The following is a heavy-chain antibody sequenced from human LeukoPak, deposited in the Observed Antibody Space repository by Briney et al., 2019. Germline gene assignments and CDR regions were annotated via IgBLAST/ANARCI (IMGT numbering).Heavy chain of an antibody. CDR3: ARGLLAAAGIDY. CDR1: GFXFSSYW. J-gene: IGHJ4*02. D-gene: IGHD6-13*01. V-gene: IGHV3-7*04. Sequence: PGGSLRLSCEASGFXFSSYWMSWVRQAPGKGQEWVAHIKQDGSEKNYVDSVKGRFTISRDNAKNSLYLQMNSLRAEDTAVYYCARGLLAAAGIDYWGQGALVTVSS. CDR2: IKQDGSEK.